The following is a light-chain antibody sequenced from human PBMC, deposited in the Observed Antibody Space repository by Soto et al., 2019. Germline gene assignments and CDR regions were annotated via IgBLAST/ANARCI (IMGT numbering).Light chain of an antibody. Sequence: EIVLTQSPATLSLSPGEIATLSCRASQTVSSSLAWYQQKPGQAPGLLIYEVSNRATGIPARFSGSGSGSDFTLTISSLEPGDFALYYCQQHINWPLTFGGGTKV. CDR2: EVS. CDR1: QTVSSS. CDR3: QQHINWPLT. V-gene: IGKV3-11*01. J-gene: IGKJ4*01.